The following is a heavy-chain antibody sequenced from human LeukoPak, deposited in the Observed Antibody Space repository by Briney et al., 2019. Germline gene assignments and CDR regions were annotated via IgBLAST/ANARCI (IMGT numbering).Heavy chain of an antibody. CDR2: IKSKTDGGTT. V-gene: IGHV3-15*01. CDR1: GFTFSNAW. J-gene: IGHJ4*02. Sequence: PGGSLRLSCAASGFTFSNAWMSWVRQAPGKGLEWGGRIKSKTDGGTTDYAAPVKGRFTISRDDSKNTLYLQMNSLKTEDTAVYYCTTRHSGYIFDYWGQGTLVTVSS. D-gene: IGHD5-12*01. CDR3: TTRHSGYIFDY.